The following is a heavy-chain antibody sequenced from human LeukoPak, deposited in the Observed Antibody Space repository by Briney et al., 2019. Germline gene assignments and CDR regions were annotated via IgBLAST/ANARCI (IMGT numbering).Heavy chain of an antibody. CDR1: GYTLAELS. Sequence: ASVKVSCKVSGYTLAELSMHWVRQAPGKGLEWMGGFDPEDGETIYAQKFQGRVTMTEDTSTDTAYMELSSLRSEDTAVYYCARGLNYDILTGYYSGANYFDYWGQGTLVTVSS. CDR2: FDPEDGET. J-gene: IGHJ4*02. V-gene: IGHV1-24*01. CDR3: ARGLNYDILTGYYSGANYFDY. D-gene: IGHD3-9*01.